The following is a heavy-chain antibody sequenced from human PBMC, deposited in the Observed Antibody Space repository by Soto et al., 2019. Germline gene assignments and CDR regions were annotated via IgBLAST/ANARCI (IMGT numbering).Heavy chain of an antibody. CDR3: ARDLNSASHYNY. Sequence: QVQLVQSGAEVKKPGASVKVSCKASGYSSTSYGISWVRQAPGQGLEWMGWISTYNGDTNYAQKLQGRLTMTTDTSTSTAYMELRSLRSDDTAVYFCARDLNSASHYNYWGQGTLVTVSS. CDR1: GYSSTSYG. CDR2: ISTYNGDT. J-gene: IGHJ4*02. V-gene: IGHV1-18*01. D-gene: IGHD1-26*01.